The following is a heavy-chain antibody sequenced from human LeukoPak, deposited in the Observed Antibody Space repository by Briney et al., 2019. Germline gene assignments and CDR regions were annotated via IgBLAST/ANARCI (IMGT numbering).Heavy chain of an antibody. Sequence: PGGSLRLSCAASGFTVSSNYMSWVRQAPGKGLEWVSVIYSGGSTYYADSVKGRFTISRDNSKNTLYLQMNSLRAEDTAVYHCASPGTYYYDSSGYLRRGDDAFDIWGQGTMVTVSS. V-gene: IGHV3-66*02. D-gene: IGHD3-22*01. CDR2: IYSGGST. CDR1: GFTVSSNY. J-gene: IGHJ3*02. CDR3: ASPGTYYYDSSGYLRRGDDAFDI.